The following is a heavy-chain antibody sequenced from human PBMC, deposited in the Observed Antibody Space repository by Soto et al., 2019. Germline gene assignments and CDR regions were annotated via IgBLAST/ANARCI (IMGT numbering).Heavy chain of an antibody. V-gene: IGHV3-23*01. CDR1: GFTFSSYA. CDR2: VSGGGGST. Sequence: GSLRLSCAASGFTFSSYAMAWVRQAPGRGLEWVSSVSGGGGSTYFADSVKGRFTISRDNSRNTLYLQMDSLRAEDTAVYYCAKYPTPPGRYFDYWGQGTLVTVSS. J-gene: IGHJ4*02. CDR3: AKYPTPPGRYFDY.